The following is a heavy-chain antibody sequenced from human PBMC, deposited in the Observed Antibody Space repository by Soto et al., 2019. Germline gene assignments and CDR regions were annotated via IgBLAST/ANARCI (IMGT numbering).Heavy chain of an antibody. CDR1: GFIFSNYG. J-gene: IGHJ4*02. CDR2: IWWDGSEE. Sequence: QVHLVESGGGVVQPGRSLRLSCAASGFIFSNYGMLWVRQAPGKGLEWVALIWWDGSEEYYADSVKGRFSISRDNSRNTLFLQTNSLRVEDTALYFAAREVRTAADYWGQGILVTVSS. D-gene: IGHD6-13*01. V-gene: IGHV3-33*01. CDR3: AREVRTAADY.